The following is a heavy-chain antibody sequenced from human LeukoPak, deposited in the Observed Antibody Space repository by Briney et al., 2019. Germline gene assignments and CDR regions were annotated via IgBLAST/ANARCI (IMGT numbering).Heavy chain of an antibody. J-gene: IGHJ4*02. Sequence: GGSLRLSCAASGFTFSSYAMSWVRQAPGKGLEWVAFIRYDGSNKYYADSVKGRFTISRDNSKNTLYLQMNSLRAEDTAVYYCAKDWEYYDFWSGLGVFDYWGQGTLVTVSS. D-gene: IGHD3-3*01. V-gene: IGHV3-30*02. CDR3: AKDWEYYDFWSGLGVFDY. CDR1: GFTFSSYA. CDR2: IRYDGSNK.